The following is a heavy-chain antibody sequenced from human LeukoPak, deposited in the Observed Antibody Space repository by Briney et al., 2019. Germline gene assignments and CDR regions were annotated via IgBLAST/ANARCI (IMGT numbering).Heavy chain of an antibody. CDR3: ATDIRSSPLGF. Sequence: GGSLRLSCAVSGFRVTNDYMNWVRQAPGKGLEWVSIIYAGGSTYYADSVKGRFTISRDSSNNTLFLQMSDLRADDSGLYYCATDIRSSPLGFWGHGTLVTVSS. CDR1: GFRVTNDY. J-gene: IGHJ4*01. D-gene: IGHD3-9*01. V-gene: IGHV3-66*01. CDR2: IYAGGST.